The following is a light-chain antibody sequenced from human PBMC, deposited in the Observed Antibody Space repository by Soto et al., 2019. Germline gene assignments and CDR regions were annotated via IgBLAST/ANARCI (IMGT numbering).Light chain of an antibody. CDR3: QQLNSYPPFT. Sequence: DVQMTQSPSSLSASVGDRVTITCRASQSVSIYLNWYQQKPGKAPKLLIYAASTLQSGVPSRFSGSGSGTEFTLTISSLQPEDFATYYCQQLNSYPPFTFGPGTKVDIK. J-gene: IGKJ3*01. CDR2: AAS. CDR1: QSVSIY. V-gene: IGKV1-9*01.